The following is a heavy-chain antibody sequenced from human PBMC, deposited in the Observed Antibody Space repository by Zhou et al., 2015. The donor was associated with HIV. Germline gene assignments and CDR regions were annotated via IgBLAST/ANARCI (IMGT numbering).Heavy chain of an antibody. D-gene: IGHD6-13*01. Sequence: QVQLAQSGAEVKKPGSSVKVSCKASGGTFSSYGISWVRQAPGQGLEWMGGIIPIFGTTNYAQKFQGRVTITADDSTSTANMELSRLRSEDTALYYCVHDGAAARMNWLDPWGQGTLVTVSS. J-gene: IGHJ5*02. V-gene: IGHV1-69*01. CDR1: GGTFSSYG. CDR3: VHDGAAARMNWLDP. CDR2: IIPIFGTT.